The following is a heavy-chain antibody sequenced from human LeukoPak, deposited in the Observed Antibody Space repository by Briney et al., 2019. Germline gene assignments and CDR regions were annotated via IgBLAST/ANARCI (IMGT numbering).Heavy chain of an antibody. CDR2: ISSSSSYI. Sequence: GGSLRLSCAASGFTFSSYSMNWVRQAPGKGLEWVSSISSSSSYIYYADSVKGRFTIPRDNAKNSLYLQMNSLRAEDTAVYYCTRGDHQTFYYYGSGSYSNDYWGQGTLVTVSS. V-gene: IGHV3-21*01. J-gene: IGHJ4*02. CDR1: GFTFSSYS. CDR3: TRGDHQTFYYYGSGSYSNDY. D-gene: IGHD3-10*01.